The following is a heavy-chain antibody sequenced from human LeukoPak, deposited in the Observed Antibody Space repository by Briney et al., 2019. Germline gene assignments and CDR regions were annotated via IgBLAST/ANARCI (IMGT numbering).Heavy chain of an antibody. D-gene: IGHD3-22*01. V-gene: IGHV3-23*01. CDR1: GFTFSSYA. CDR3: AKDLARITMIVVVTWGAFDI. Sequence: GGSLRLSCAASGFTFSSYAMSWVRQAPEKGLEWVSAISGSGGSTYYADSVKGRFTISRDNSKNTLYLQMNSLRAEDTAVYYCAKDLARITMIVVVTWGAFDIWGQGTMVTVSS. CDR2: ISGSGGST. J-gene: IGHJ3*02.